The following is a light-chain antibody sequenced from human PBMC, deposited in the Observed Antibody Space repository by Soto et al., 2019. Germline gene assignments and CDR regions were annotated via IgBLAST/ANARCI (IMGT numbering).Light chain of an antibody. Sequence: EIVLTQSPGTLSLSPGERATLSCRASQSVSNSYLAWYQQKPGQAPRLLIYGASRRATGIPDRFSGTGSGTDFTLTITRLETEDFAVYYCQQYGGSPLVTFGGATKVEI. V-gene: IGKV3-20*01. CDR1: QSVSNSY. CDR2: GAS. CDR3: QQYGGSPLVT. J-gene: IGKJ4*01.